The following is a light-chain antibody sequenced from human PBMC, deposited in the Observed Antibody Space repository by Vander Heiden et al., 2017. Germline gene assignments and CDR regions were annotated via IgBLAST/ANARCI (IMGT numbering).Light chain of an antibody. CDR1: SSAVGGSNS. CDR2: KVS. J-gene: IGLJ2*01. Sequence: QSALTQPASVSGSPGQSLTISCTGTSSAVGGSNSVSWYHQHPGKAPILMIYKVSKRPAGVSRRFSGSKASNTASLTIAGLQDEDDADYYCSSYASSSTLVFGGGTKLTVL. CDR3: SSYASSSTLV. V-gene: IGLV2-14*01.